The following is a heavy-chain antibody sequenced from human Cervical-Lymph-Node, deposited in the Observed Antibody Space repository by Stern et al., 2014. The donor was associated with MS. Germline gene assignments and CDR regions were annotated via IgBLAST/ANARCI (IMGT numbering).Heavy chain of an antibody. J-gene: IGHJ6*02. CDR2: IWYDGSNK. CDR1: GFTFSSYG. D-gene: IGHD1-26*01. V-gene: IGHV3-33*01. CDR3: ARDCKLRYYYYGMDV. Sequence: VQLVQSGGGVVQPGRSLRLSCAASGFTFSSYGMHWVRQAPGKGLEWVAVIWYDGSNKYYADSVKGRFTISRDNSKNTLYLQMNSLRAEDTAVYYFARDCKLRYYYYGMDVWGQGTTVTVSS.